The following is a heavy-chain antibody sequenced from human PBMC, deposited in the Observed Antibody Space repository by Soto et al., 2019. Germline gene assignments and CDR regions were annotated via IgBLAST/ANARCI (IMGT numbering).Heavy chain of an antibody. CDR2: IFSNDEK. CDR1: GFSLRNARMG. V-gene: IGHV2-26*01. D-gene: IGHD6-13*01. J-gene: IGHJ3*02. Sequence: SGPTPVNPTETPTLACTVSGFSLRNARMGVGWIRQPPGKALEWLAHIFSNDEKSYSTSLKSRLTISKDTSKSQVVLTMTNMDPVDTATYYCARIVGSSWRRYAFAIWGQGTMVTVSS. CDR3: ARIVGSSWRRYAFAI.